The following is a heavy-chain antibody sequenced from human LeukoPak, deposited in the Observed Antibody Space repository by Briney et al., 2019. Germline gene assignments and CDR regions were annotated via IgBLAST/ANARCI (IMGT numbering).Heavy chain of an antibody. Sequence: GGSLRLSCAASGFTFSSYEMNWVRQAPGKGLEWVSYISSSGSTIYYAGSVKGRFTISRDNAKNSLYLQMNSLRAEDTAVYYCARWRSGPFDYWGQGTLVTVSS. J-gene: IGHJ4*02. CDR1: GFTFSSYE. D-gene: IGHD3-3*01. CDR3: ARWRSGPFDY. CDR2: ISSSGSTI. V-gene: IGHV3-48*03.